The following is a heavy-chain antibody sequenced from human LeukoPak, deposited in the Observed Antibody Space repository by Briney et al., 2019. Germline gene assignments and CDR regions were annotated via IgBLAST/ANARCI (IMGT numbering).Heavy chain of an antibody. V-gene: IGHV3-11*04. Sequence: GGSLRLSCAAAGLSFSDYYMSWIRVAPGKGMECVSYISGGGSAAYCADSVKGRFTISRDNAKNSVYLEMNSLRVEDTGVCFCAKWERALDTWGQGTLVTVSS. J-gene: IGHJ5*02. CDR1: GLSFSDYY. D-gene: IGHD1-26*01. CDR3: AKWERALDT. CDR2: ISGGGSAA.